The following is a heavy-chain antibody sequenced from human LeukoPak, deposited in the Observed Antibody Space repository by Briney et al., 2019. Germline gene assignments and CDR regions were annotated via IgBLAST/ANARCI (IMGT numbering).Heavy chain of an antibody. CDR2: INHSGST. Sequence: SETLSLTCAVYGGSFSGYYWSRIRQPPGKGLEWIGEINHSGSTNYNPSLKSRVTISVDTSKNQFSLKLSSVTAADTAVYYCARVPGIAARPGYYYYGMDVWGQGTTVTVSS. V-gene: IGHV4-34*01. CDR1: GGSFSGYY. CDR3: ARVPGIAARPGYYYYGMDV. J-gene: IGHJ6*02. D-gene: IGHD6-6*01.